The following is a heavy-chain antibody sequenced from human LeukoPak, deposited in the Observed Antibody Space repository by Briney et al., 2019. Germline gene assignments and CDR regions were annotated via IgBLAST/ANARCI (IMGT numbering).Heavy chain of an antibody. V-gene: IGHV1-2*02. D-gene: IGHD3-10*01. J-gene: IGHJ4*02. CDR3: ATYQLFGSGSFLRMGFDS. CDR2: INPHSGGT. Sequence: ASVKVSCKASGYTFTDYYIHWVRQAPGQGLEWMGWINPHSGGTNYAQKFQGRVTMTRDTSISTAYMELSRLRSDDTAVYYCATYQLFGSGSFLRMGFDSWGQGTLVTVSS. CDR1: GYTFTDYY.